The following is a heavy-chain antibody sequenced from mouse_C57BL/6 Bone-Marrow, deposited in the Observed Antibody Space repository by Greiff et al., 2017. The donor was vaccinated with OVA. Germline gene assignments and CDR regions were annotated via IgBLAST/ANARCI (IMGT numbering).Heavy chain of an antibody. CDR2: IYPGSGNT. CDR1: GYTFTDYY. CDR3: ARSEDCIFDY. Sequence: QVQLQQSGAELVRPGASVKLSCKASGYTFTDYYINWVKQRPGQGLEWIARIYPGSGNTYYNEKFKGKATLTAEKSSSTAYMQLSSLTSEDSAVYFCARSEDCIFDYWGQGTTLTVSS. V-gene: IGHV1-76*01. J-gene: IGHJ2*01.